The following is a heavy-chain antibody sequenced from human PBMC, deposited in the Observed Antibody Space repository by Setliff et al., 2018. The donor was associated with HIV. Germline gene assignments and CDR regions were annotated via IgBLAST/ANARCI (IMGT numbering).Heavy chain of an antibody. CDR1: GYAFTSYA. V-gene: IGHV1-2*06. J-gene: IGHJ6*02. CDR3: ASRFREWITMVRGVIFATPLYYYYGMDV. CDR2: INPNSGGT. Sequence: ASVKVSCKASGYAFTSYAMHWVRQAPGQRLEWMGRINPNSGGTNYAQKFQGRVTMTRDTSISTAYMELSRLRSEDTAVYYCASRFREWITMVRGVIFATPLYYYYGMDVWGQGTTVTVSS. D-gene: IGHD3-10*01.